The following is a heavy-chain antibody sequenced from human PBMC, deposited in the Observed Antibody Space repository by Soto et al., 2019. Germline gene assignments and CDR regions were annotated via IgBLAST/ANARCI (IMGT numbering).Heavy chain of an antibody. J-gene: IGHJ6*03. Sequence: PGGSLRLSCAASGVTFCSYSINWVRQAPGKGLEWVSSISSSSSYVYYADSVKGRFTISRDNAKNSLYLQMNSLRAEDTAVYYCAREGYSSSWSVSVKYYYYMDVWGKGTTVTVSS. CDR3: AREGYSSSWSVSVKYYYYMDV. CDR1: GVTFCSYS. D-gene: IGHD6-13*01. V-gene: IGHV3-21*01. CDR2: ISSSSSYV.